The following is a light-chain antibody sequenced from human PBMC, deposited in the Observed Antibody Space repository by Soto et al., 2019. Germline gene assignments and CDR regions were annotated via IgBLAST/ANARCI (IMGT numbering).Light chain of an antibody. CDR1: QSVSSRS. Sequence: EIVLTQSPGTPSLSPGERATLSCRASQSVSSRSLAWYQQKPGQAPSLLIYGASTRATGVPDRFSGTGSGTEFTLTISSLQSDDFAVYYCLQYDKWPPWAFGQGTKVDIK. J-gene: IGKJ1*01. CDR3: LQYDKWPPWA. V-gene: IGKV3-15*01. CDR2: GAS.